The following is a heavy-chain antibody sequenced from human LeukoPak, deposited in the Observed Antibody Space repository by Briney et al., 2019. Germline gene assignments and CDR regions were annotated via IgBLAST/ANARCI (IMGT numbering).Heavy chain of an antibody. CDR3: ARTSGATLDY. D-gene: IGHD1-26*01. J-gene: IGHJ4*02. CDR2: IYYSGST. V-gene: IGHV4-59*01. Sequence: SETLSLTCTVSGGSISSYYWSWVRQPPGKGLGWIGYIYYSGSTNYNPSLKSRVTISVDTSKNQFSLKLSSVTAADTAVYYCARTSGATLDYWGQGTLVTVSS. CDR1: GGSISSYY.